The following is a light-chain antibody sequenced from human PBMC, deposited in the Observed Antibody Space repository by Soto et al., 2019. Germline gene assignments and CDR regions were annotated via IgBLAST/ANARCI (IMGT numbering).Light chain of an antibody. CDR3: CSYAGSRTFVV. V-gene: IGLV2-23*02. CDR1: SSDVGSYNL. J-gene: IGLJ2*01. CDR2: EVT. Sequence: QTVLTQPASVSGSPGQSITISCTGTSSDVGSYNLVSWYQQHPGKAPKFIIYEVTERPSGVSNRFSGSKSGNTASLTISGLQAEDEADYYCCSYAGSRTFVVFGGGTKVTVL.